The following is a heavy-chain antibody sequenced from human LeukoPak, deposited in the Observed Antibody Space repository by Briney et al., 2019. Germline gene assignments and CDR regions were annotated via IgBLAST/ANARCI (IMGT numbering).Heavy chain of an antibody. D-gene: IGHD3-10*01. J-gene: IGHJ5*02. CDR3: ARRYGSGSYYKFDP. CDR1: GGSVRRGNYY. CDR2: IYTSGTT. V-gene: IGHV4-61*02. Sequence: TLSLTCTVSGGSVRRGNYYWTWIRQPAGSGLEWIGRIYTSGTTDYNPSLRTRVTISVDASRNQFSLNLSSVTAADTAVYYCARRYGSGSYYKFDPWGQGTLVTVSS.